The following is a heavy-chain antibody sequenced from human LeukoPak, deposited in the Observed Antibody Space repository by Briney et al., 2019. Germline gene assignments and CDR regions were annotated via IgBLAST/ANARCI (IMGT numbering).Heavy chain of an antibody. CDR2: ISGSGGST. V-gene: IGHV3-23*01. Sequence: GGPLRLSRAAAEFTFSSYSMNWVRQAAGKGLEWVSAISGSGGSTYYADSVKGRFTISRDNSKNTLYLQMDSLRAEDTAVYYCARWRANSAFDYWGQGTLVTVSS. D-gene: IGHD4/OR15-4a*01. CDR1: EFTFSSYS. CDR3: ARWRANSAFDY. J-gene: IGHJ4*02.